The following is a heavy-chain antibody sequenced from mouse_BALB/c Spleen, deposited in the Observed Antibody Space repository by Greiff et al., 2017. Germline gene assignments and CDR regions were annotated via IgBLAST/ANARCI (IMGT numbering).Heavy chain of an antibody. CDR3: PRLYYDYDVGVYFDY. Sequence: EVKVEESGGGLVQPGGSMKLSCVASGFTFSNYWMNWVRQSPEKGLEWVAEIRLKSNNYATHYAESVKGRFTISRDDSKSSVYLQMNNLRAEDTGFYSCPRLYYDYDVGVYFDYWGQGTTLTVSS. J-gene: IGHJ2*01. V-gene: IGHV6-6*02. CDR2: IRLKSNNYAT. D-gene: IGHD2-4*01. CDR1: GFTFSNYW.